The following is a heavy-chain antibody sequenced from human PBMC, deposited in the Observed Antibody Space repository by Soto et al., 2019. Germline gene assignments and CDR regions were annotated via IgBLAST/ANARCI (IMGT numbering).Heavy chain of an antibody. Sequence: EVQLVESGGVLVQPGGSLKVSCAASGFTFSSSWMNWVRQAPGKGLEWVANIKGDGSEEYYVDSVRGRFTISRDNAKSSLSLQMNSLRAEDTAVYYCAAGFPPDYWDQGTLVTVSS. CDR1: GFTFSSSW. V-gene: IGHV3-7*01. CDR3: AAGFPPDY. J-gene: IGHJ4*02. D-gene: IGHD3-10*01. CDR2: IKGDGSEE.